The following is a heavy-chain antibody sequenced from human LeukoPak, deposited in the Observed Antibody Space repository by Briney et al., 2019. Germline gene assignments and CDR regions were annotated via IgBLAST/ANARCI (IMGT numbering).Heavy chain of an antibody. Sequence: SQTLSLTCTVSGGSISSGGYYWSWIRQPPGKGLEWIGYIYHSGSTYYNPSLKSRVTISVDRSKNQFSLKLSSVTAADTAVYYCARAEVVEGYCSSTSCWPVAFDIWGQGTMVTVSS. CDR3: ARAEVVEGYCSSTSCWPVAFDI. D-gene: IGHD2-2*01. CDR2: IYHSGST. J-gene: IGHJ3*02. V-gene: IGHV4-30-2*01. CDR1: GGSISSGGYY.